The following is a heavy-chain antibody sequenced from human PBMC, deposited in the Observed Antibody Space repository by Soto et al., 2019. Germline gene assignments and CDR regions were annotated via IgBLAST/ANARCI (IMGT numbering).Heavy chain of an antibody. CDR1: GGSISNYF. J-gene: IGHJ4*02. Sequence: SETLSITCTVSGGSISNYFCNWIRQPAGKGLEWIGRIDNSGSTNYNPSLKSRITMSADTSRNQFSLKLNSVTAADTAVYYCARGGQDFWSGPFGYWGQGALVTVSS. CDR3: ARGGQDFWSGPFGY. V-gene: IGHV4-4*07. D-gene: IGHD3-3*01. CDR2: IDNSGST.